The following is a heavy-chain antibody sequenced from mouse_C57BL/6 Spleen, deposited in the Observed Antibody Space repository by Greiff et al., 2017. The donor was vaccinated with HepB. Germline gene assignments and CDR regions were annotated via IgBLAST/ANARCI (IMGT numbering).Heavy chain of an antibody. CDR1: GYAFSSSW. Sequence: QVQLKQSGPELVKPGASVKISCKASGYAFSSSWMNWVKQRPGKGLEWIGRIYPGDGDTNYNGKFKGKATLTADKSSSTAYMQLSSLTSEDSAVYFCASGITTVVDAYWGQGTLVTVSA. D-gene: IGHD1-1*01. CDR2: IYPGDGDT. J-gene: IGHJ3*01. V-gene: IGHV1-82*01. CDR3: ASGITTVVDAY.